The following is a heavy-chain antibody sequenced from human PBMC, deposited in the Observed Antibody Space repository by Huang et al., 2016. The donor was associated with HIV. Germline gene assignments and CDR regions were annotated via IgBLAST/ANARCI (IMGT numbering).Heavy chain of an antibody. J-gene: IGHJ4*02. CDR1: GGSIRSDNYY. V-gene: IGHV4-39*01. Sequence: QLQLQESGPGLVKPSETLSLTCTVSGGSIRSDNYYWGWIRQPPGKGLEWIGSINYSGSSYYNTSLKSRVTITVETSKKQFSLKMRAVTAADTAVYYCARLPGSITMIRGVITDPYWGQGTLVTVSS. D-gene: IGHD3-10*01. CDR3: ARLPGSITMIRGVITDPY. CDR2: INYSGSS.